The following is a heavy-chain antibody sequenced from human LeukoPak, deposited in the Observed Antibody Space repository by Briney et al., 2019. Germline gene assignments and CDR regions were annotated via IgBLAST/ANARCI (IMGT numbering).Heavy chain of an antibody. CDR1: GFTFSSYW. D-gene: IGHD3-22*01. Sequence: PGGSLRLSCAASGFTFSSYWMHWVRQAPGKGLVWVSRINSDGSSTNYADSVKGRFTISRDNAKNTLYLQMNSLRAEDTAVYYCASPNPATSSYYYDSSGDFDYWGQGTLVTVST. CDR3: ASPNPATSSYYYDSSGDFDY. V-gene: IGHV3-74*01. CDR2: INSDGSST. J-gene: IGHJ4*02.